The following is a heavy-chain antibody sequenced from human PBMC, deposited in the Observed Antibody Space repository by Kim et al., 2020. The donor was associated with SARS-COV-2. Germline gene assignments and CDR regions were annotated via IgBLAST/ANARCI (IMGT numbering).Heavy chain of an antibody. Sequence: KGRFTISRDNSKNTLYLQMNSLRPEDTAVYYCAISGTTMVRFFYYHGMDVWGQGTTVTVSS. D-gene: IGHD3-10*01. CDR3: AISGTTMVRFFYYHGMDV. J-gene: IGHJ6*02. V-gene: IGHV3-30*04.